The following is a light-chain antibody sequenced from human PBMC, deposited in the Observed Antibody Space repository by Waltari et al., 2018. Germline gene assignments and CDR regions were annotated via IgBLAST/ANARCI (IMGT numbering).Light chain of an antibody. Sequence: SYVLTQPPSVSVAPGKTARITCGGDNIGGKTVQGYQQKAGQAPVLVIYYDSDRPSGIPERFSGSNSGNTATLTISRVEAGDEADYYCQVWDGDSDHRVFGGGTKLTVL. CDR2: YDS. V-gene: IGLV3-21*04. CDR3: QVWDGDSDHRV. CDR1: NIGGKT. J-gene: IGLJ2*01.